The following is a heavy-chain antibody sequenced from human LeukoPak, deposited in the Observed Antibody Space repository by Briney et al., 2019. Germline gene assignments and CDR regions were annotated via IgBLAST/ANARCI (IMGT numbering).Heavy chain of an antibody. D-gene: IGHD3-10*01. CDR3: ATEITMVRGVIITTDYFDY. J-gene: IGHJ4*02. Sequence: ASVKVSCKVSGHTLTELSMHWVRQAPGKGLEWMGGFDPEDGETIYAQKFQGGVTMTEDTSTDTAYMELSSLRSEDTAVYYCATEITMVRGVIITTDYFDYWGQGTLVTVSS. CDR1: GHTLTELS. CDR2: FDPEDGET. V-gene: IGHV1-24*01.